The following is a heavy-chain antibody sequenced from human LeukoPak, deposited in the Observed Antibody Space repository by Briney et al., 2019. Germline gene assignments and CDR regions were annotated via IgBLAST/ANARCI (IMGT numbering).Heavy chain of an antibody. D-gene: IGHD2-21*02. CDR2: ISSNGGST. V-gene: IGHV3-64*01. CDR1: GFTFSSYA. J-gene: IGHJ4*02. CDR3: ARDIPAYCGGDCHSLADY. Sequence: GGSLRLSCAASGFTFSSYAMSWVRQAPGKGLEYVSAISSNGGSTYYANSVKGRFTISRDNSKNTLYLQMGSLRAEDMAVYYCARDIPAYCGGDCHSLADYWGQGTLVTVSS.